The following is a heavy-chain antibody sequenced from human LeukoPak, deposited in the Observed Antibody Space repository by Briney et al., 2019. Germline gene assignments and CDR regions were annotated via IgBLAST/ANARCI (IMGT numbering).Heavy chain of an antibody. CDR3: TRGAGWLIDY. J-gene: IGHJ4*02. V-gene: IGHV4-59*01. CDR2: FFNSGRS. Sequence: SETLSLTCTVSDDSISDYYRGWIRQPPGKGLEWIGYFFNSGRSTYNPSLKSRVTISADTSKNHFSLKLNSVTTADTAVYYCTRGAGWLIDYWGQGILVTVSS. D-gene: IGHD3-16*01. CDR1: DDSISDYY.